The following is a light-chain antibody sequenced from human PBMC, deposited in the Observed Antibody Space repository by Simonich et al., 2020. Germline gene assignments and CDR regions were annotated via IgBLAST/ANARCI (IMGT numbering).Light chain of an antibody. Sequence: EIVMTQSPATLSVSPGERATLSCRASQSVSSYLAWYQQKPGQAPRLLIYDASNRATSIPARFSGSGSGTDFTLTISSLEPEDFAVYYCQQRSNWPMYTFGQGTKLEIK. J-gene: IGKJ2*01. CDR2: DAS. CDR1: QSVSSY. V-gene: IGKV3-11*01. CDR3: QQRSNWPMYT.